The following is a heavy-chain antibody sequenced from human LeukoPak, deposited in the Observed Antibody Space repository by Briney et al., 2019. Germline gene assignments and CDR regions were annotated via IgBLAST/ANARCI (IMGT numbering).Heavy chain of an antibody. J-gene: IGHJ6*03. CDR3: ANRIAAAGYCYMDV. CDR1: GFTFSSYG. Sequence: PGGSLRLSCAASGFTFSSYGMSWVRQAPGKGLEWVSAISGSGGSTYYADSVKGRFTISRDNSKNTLYLQMNSLRAEDTAVYYCANRIAAAGYCYMDVWGKGTTVTISS. V-gene: IGHV3-23*01. CDR2: ISGSGGST. D-gene: IGHD6-13*01.